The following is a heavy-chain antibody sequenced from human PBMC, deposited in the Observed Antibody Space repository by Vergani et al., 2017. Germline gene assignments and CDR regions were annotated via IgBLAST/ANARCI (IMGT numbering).Heavy chain of an antibody. J-gene: IGHJ3*01. CDR2: INHSGTI. D-gene: IGHD1-26*01. V-gene: IGHV4-34*01. Sequence: QVQLQQWGPGLLKPSETLSLTCAVYGGSLRGYYWSWIRLAPGKGLEWIGEINHSGTINYNPTLKSPFNVSIDTSRDHFSLKLRSVSAADTAVYFCARRAERWETLLRDDFDVWGQGTFVAVSP. CDR3: ARRAERWETLLRDDFDV. CDR1: GGSLRGYY.